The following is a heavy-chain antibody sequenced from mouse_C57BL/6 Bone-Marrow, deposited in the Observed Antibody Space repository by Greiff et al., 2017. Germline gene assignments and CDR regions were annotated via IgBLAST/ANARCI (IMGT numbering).Heavy chain of an antibody. J-gene: IGHJ4*01. CDR1: GFTFSSYA. CDR2: ISDGGSYT. CDR3: ARAIGIYYDDVLYAMDY. D-gene: IGHD2-4*01. Sequence: EVTLMASGGGLVKPGGSLKLSCAASGFTFSSYAMSWVRQTPEKRLEWVATISDGGSYTYYPDNVKGRFTISRDNAKNTLYLQMSHLKSEDTAMYYCARAIGIYYDDVLYAMDYWGQGTSVTVSS. V-gene: IGHV5-4*03.